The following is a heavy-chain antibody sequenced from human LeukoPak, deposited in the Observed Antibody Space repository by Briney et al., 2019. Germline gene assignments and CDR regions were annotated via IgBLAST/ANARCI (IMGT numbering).Heavy chain of an antibody. V-gene: IGHV1-46*01. J-gene: IGHJ3*02. D-gene: IGHD1-7*01. Sequence: GASVKVSCKASGYTFTSYYMHWVRQAPGQGLEWMGIINPSGGSTSYAQKFQGRVTMTRDTSTSTVYMELSSLRSEDTAVYYCARDRFPGTSIVEAFDIWGQGTRVTVSS. CDR2: INPSGGST. CDR3: ARDRFPGTSIVEAFDI. CDR1: GYTFTSYY.